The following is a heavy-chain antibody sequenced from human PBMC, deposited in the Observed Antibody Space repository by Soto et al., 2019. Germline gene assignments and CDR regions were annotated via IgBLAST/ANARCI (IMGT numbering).Heavy chain of an antibody. V-gene: IGHV3-9*01. CDR2: ISWNSGNI. D-gene: IGHD6-6*01. Sequence: GWSLRLSCAASGFSFDGYAMNWCRQPPGKGLEWVSGISWNSGNIDYADSVKGRFTISRDNAKNSLYLQMNSLRAEDTALYYCVKASTYSSSQGWFDPWGQGTMVTVS. CDR3: VKASTYSSSQGWFDP. J-gene: IGHJ5*02. CDR1: GFSFDGYA.